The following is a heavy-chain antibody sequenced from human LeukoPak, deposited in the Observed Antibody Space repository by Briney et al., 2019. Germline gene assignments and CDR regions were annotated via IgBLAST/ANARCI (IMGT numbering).Heavy chain of an antibody. Sequence: SETLSLTCTVSGGSVNSGTYYWSWIRQPPGKGLEWIGNIYYSGSAYYNPSLESRVTISVDTSKNQFSLKLTSVTAADTAVYFCARTFGVATFDYWGQGTLVTVSS. CDR3: ARTFGVATFDY. V-gene: IGHV4-39*01. J-gene: IGHJ4*02. CDR1: GGSVNSGTYY. CDR2: IYYSGSA. D-gene: IGHD3-3*01.